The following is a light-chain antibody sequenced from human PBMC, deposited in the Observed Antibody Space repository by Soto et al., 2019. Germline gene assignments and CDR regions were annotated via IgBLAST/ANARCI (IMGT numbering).Light chain of an antibody. CDR1: QSVSGW. Sequence: DIQMTQSPSTLSASVGDRVTITCRASQSVSGWLAWYQQKPGKAPKLLIYKESSLESGVPSRFSGRASGAEFPLTISSLKPDDFATYYCQQYNTRYTFGQGTKLDIK. CDR2: KES. V-gene: IGKV1-5*03. J-gene: IGKJ2*01. CDR3: QQYNTRYT.